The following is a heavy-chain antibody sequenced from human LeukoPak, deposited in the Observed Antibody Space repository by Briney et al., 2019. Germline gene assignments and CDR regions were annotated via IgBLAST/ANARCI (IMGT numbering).Heavy chain of an antibody. CDR2: ISWNSGSI. Sequence: GGSLRLSCAASGFTFSSYAMSCVRQAPGKGLEWVSGISWNSGSIGYADSVKGRFTISRDNAKNSLYLQMNSLRAEDMALYYCAKSASAQELPGAFDIWGQGTMVTVSS. D-gene: IGHD1-26*01. V-gene: IGHV3-9*03. CDR1: GFTFSSYA. CDR3: AKSASAQELPGAFDI. J-gene: IGHJ3*02.